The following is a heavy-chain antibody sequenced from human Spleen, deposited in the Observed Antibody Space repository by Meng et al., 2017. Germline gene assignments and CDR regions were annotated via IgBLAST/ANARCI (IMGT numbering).Heavy chain of an antibody. CDR3: ARDATLGIDY. CDR2: VYQSGST. V-gene: IGHV4-4*02. Sequence: SETLSLTCAVSYGSISTNNWWSWIRQPPGKGLEWIGQVYQSGSTDYNPSLKSRVSILLDKTANQFSLRLTSVTAADTAVYFCARDATLGIDYWGQGILVTVSS. J-gene: IGHJ4*02. CDR1: YGSISTNNW. D-gene: IGHD3-10*01.